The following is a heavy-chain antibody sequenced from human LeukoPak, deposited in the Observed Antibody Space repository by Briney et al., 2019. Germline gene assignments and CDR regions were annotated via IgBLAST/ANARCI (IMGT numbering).Heavy chain of an antibody. V-gene: IGHV3-23*01. Sequence: GGSLRLSCAASGFTFSDYYMSWIRQAPGKGLEWVSAISGSGGSTYYADSVKGRFTISRDNSKNTLYLQMNSLRAEDTAVYYCAKYPVYSSGWYYFDYWGQGTLVTVSS. CDR1: GFTFSDYY. D-gene: IGHD6-19*01. CDR3: AKYPVYSSGWYYFDY. CDR2: ISGSGGST. J-gene: IGHJ4*02.